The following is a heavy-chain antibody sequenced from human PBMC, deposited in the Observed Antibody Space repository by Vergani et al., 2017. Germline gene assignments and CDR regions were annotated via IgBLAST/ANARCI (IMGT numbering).Heavy chain of an antibody. CDR3: ARPGYIYYMDV. CDR1: GASIRSSNYY. V-gene: IGHV4-39*07. D-gene: IGHD6-13*01. Sequence: QLQLQESGPGLVKPSATLSLTCSVSGASIRSSNYYWGWIRQPPGKGLEWIASIYYSGSTYYNPSLKSRVTISVDTSKNQFSLKLSSVTAADTAVYYCARPGYIYYMDVWGKGTTVTVSS. CDR2: IYYSGST. J-gene: IGHJ6*03.